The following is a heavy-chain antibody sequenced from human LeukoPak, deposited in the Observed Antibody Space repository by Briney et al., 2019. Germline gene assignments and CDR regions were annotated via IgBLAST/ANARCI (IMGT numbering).Heavy chain of an antibody. CDR1: GYTFTGYY. Sequence: GASVKVSCKASGYTFTGYYMRWVRQAPGQGLEWMGWINPNSGGTNYAQKFQGRVTMTRDTSISTAYMELSRLRSDDTAVYYCATLGDCSGGSCPYYYGMDVWGQGTTVTVSS. J-gene: IGHJ6*02. V-gene: IGHV1-2*02. CDR2: INPNSGGT. CDR3: ATLGDCSGGSCPYYYGMDV. D-gene: IGHD2-15*01.